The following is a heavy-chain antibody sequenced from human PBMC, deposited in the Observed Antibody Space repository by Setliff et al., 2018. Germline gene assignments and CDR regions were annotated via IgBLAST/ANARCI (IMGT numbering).Heavy chain of an antibody. CDR1: GDSFSDYY. J-gene: IGHJ1*01. V-gene: IGHV4-34*01. CDR3: ARHKEYSENYLTHFQH. CDR2: SNHGGST. Sequence: PSETLSLTCVVYGDSFSDYYWSWIRQTPGKGLEWIGESNHGGSTSYHPTLNSRVTMSVDTSKNQFSLRMTYVTAADTAVYYCARHKEYSENYLTHFQHWGQGTLVTVSS. D-gene: IGHD1-26*01.